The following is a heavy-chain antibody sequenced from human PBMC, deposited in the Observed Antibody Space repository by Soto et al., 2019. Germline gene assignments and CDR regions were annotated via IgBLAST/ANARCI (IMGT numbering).Heavy chain of an antibody. CDR1: GGSISSYY. J-gene: IGHJ4*02. Sequence: SETLSLTCTVSGGSISSYYWSWIRQPPGKGLEWIGYIYYSGSTDYNPSLKSRVTISVDTSKNQFSLKLSSVTAADTAVYYCARFSPGYYFDYWGQGTLVTVSS. CDR2: IYYSGST. V-gene: IGHV4-59*01. CDR3: ARFSPGYYFDY.